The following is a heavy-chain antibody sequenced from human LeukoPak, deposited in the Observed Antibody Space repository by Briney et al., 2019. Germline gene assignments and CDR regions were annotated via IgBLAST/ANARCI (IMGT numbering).Heavy chain of an antibody. D-gene: IGHD3-10*01. Sequence: GGSLRLSCAASGFTFSSYAMHWVRQAPGKGLEYVSAISSNGGRTYYANSVKGRFTISRDNSKNTLHLQMNSLRAEDTAVYYCARLRGGWYFDLWGRGTLVTVSS. CDR3: ARLRGGWYFDL. V-gene: IGHV3-64*04. CDR2: ISSNGGRT. J-gene: IGHJ2*01. CDR1: GFTFSSYA.